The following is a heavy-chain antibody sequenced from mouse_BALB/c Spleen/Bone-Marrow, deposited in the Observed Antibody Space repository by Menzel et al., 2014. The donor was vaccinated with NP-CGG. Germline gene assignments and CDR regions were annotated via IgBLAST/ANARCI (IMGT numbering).Heavy chain of an antibody. Sequence: VQGVESGAELVKPGASVKLSREASGYTFTSYWMHWVKQRPGQGLEWIGEIDPSTGRTDYNKKFKSQATLTVDKSSSTAYMHLSSLTSEDSAVYYCARINGYDYWGQGTTLTVSS. CDR1: GYTFTSYW. J-gene: IGHJ2*01. CDR3: ARINGYDY. CDR2: IDPSTGRT. D-gene: IGHD2-2*01. V-gene: IGHV1S81*02.